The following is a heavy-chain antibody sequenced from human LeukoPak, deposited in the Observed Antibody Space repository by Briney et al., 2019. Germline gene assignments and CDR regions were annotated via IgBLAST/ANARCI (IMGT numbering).Heavy chain of an antibody. J-gene: IGHJ4*02. Sequence: GGSLRLSCAASGFTFSSYGMHWVRQAPGKGLEWVAVISYDGSNKYYADSVKGRFTISRDNSKNTLYLQMNSLRAEDTAVYYCAKDRYGSGETVVDHWGQGTLVTVSS. D-gene: IGHD3-10*01. CDR3: AKDRYGSGETVVDH. V-gene: IGHV3-30*18. CDR2: ISYDGSNK. CDR1: GFTFSSYG.